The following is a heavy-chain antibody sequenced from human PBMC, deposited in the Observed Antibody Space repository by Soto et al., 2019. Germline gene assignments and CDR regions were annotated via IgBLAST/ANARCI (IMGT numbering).Heavy chain of an antibody. Sequence: ASXKASCKVSGYTLTELSMHWVRQAPGKGLXWMGGXHPEHGETIYXXKFQGRVXXNEDKSTDTAYMEMSSLRSEDTAVYYCETEFLGWGQGTLVTVSS. CDR1: GYTLTELS. CDR2: XHPEHGET. CDR3: ETEFLG. D-gene: IGHD7-27*01. V-gene: IGHV1-24*01. J-gene: IGHJ4*02.